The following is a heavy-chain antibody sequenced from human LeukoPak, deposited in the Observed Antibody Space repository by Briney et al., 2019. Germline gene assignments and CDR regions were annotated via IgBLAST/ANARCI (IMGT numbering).Heavy chain of an antibody. D-gene: IGHD6-13*01. V-gene: IGHV1-69*08. CDR1: GGTFSSYT. Sequence: GASVKVSCKASGGTFSSYTISWVRQAPGQGLEWMGRIIPILGTANYAQKFQGRVTITADKSTSTAYMELSSLRSEDTAVYYCARVGVGGSSSWYYYYYGMDVWGQGTTVTVSS. CDR3: ARVGVGGSSSWYYYYYGMDV. J-gene: IGHJ6*02. CDR2: IIPILGTA.